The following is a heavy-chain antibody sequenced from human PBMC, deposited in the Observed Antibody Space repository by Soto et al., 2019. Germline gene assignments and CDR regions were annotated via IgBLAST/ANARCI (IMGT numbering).Heavy chain of an antibody. CDR1: GFTFSSYG. V-gene: IGHV3-30*18. CDR2: ISYDGSNK. CDR3: AKDQAVTIYWYFDL. D-gene: IGHD4-17*01. Sequence: QVQLVESGGGVVQPGRSLRLSCAASGFTFSSYGMHWVRQGPGEGLEWVAVISYDGSNKYYADSVKGRFTISRDNSKNTLYLQMNSLRAEDTAVYYCAKDQAVTIYWYFDLWGRGTLVTVSS. J-gene: IGHJ2*01.